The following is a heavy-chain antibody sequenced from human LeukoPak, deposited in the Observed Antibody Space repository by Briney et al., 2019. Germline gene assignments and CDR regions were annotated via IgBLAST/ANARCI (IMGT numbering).Heavy chain of an antibody. Sequence: SETLSLTCTVSGGSISSYYWSWIRQPPGKGLEWIGYIYYSGSTNYNPSLKSRVTISVDTSKNQSSLKLSSVTAADTAVYYCARSYSTITMVRGFDPWGQGTLVTVSS. D-gene: IGHD3-10*01. CDR2: IYYSGST. CDR3: ARSYSTITMVRGFDP. CDR1: GGSISSYY. J-gene: IGHJ5*02. V-gene: IGHV4-59*01.